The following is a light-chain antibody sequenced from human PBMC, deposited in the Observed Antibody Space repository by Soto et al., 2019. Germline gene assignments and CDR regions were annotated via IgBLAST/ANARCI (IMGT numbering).Light chain of an antibody. CDR2: KAS. CDR1: QTISSW. V-gene: IGKV1-5*03. CDR3: QQYNTYSRT. J-gene: IGKJ1*01. Sequence: IHMTQSHSTLSRSVGDRVTITCRASQTISSWLAWYQQKPGKAPKLLIYKASTLKSGVPSRFSGSGSGAEFTLTISSLQPDDFATYYCQQYNTYSRTVGQGTKVDIK.